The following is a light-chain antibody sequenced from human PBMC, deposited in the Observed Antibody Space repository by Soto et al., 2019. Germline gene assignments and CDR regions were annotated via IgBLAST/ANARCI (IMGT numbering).Light chain of an antibody. CDR1: QSISGW. Sequence: DIQMTQSSSTLSASVGDRVTITCRASQSISGWLAWYQQRPGKAPNLLIFDASSLSSGVPSRFSGSGSGTEFTLTISSLQPDDFATYYCQHYDSYPWTFGQGTKVEIK. V-gene: IGKV1-5*01. J-gene: IGKJ1*01. CDR3: QHYDSYPWT. CDR2: DAS.